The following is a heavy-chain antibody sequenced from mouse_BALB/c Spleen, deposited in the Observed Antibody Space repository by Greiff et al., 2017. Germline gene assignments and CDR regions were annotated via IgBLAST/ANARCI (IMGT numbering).Heavy chain of an antibody. D-gene: IGHD1-1*01. J-gene: IGHJ2*01. V-gene: IGHV2-9*02. CDR3: AREKPSTVGDFDY. CDR2: IWAGGST. CDR1: GFSLTSYG. Sequence: VQLQESGPGLVAPSQSLSITCTVSGFSLTSYGVHWVRQPPGKGLEWLGVIWAGGSTNYNSALMSRLSISKDNSKSQVFLKMNSLQTDDTAMYYCAREKPSTVGDFDYWGQGTTLTVSS.